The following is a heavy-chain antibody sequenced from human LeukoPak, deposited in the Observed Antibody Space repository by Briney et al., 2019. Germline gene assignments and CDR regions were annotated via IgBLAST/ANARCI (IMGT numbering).Heavy chain of an antibody. Sequence: GGSLRLSCAASGLTFSSHWMHWVRQAPGKGLEWVSVISWNSGSIDYADSVKGRFTISRDNAKNSLYLQMNSLRAEDTALYFCARGGGLDVWGQGATVTVSS. V-gene: IGHV3-9*01. J-gene: IGHJ6*02. CDR1: GLTFSSHW. CDR2: ISWNSGSI. D-gene: IGHD3-16*01. CDR3: ARGGGLDV.